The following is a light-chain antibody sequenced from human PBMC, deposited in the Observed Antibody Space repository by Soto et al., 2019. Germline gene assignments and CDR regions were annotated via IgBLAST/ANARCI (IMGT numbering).Light chain of an antibody. J-gene: IGLJ1*01. CDR3: QVWDNTTDQYI. CDR1: DVGGKS. CDR2: DAR. Sequence: SYELTQPPSVSVAPGQTATISCGGDDVGGKSVQWYQQKPGQAPVLVLYDARDRPSGIPERFPGSNSGNTATLTISWVEAGDEADFYCQVWDNTTDQYIFGSGTKVTVL. V-gene: IGLV3-21*02.